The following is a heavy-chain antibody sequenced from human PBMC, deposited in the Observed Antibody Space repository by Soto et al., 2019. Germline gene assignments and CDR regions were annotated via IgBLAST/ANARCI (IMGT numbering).Heavy chain of an antibody. D-gene: IGHD5-12*01. CDR3: ARGNGYEYFDY. Sequence: GGSLRLSCAPSGFIFSNYAMSWVRQAPGKGLEWVAVISYDGSNKYYADSVKGRFTLSRDNSKNTLYLQMNSLRAEDTAVYYCARGNGYEYFDYWGQGTLVTVS. CDR2: ISYDGSNK. J-gene: IGHJ4*02. V-gene: IGHV3-30-3*01. CDR1: GFIFSNYA.